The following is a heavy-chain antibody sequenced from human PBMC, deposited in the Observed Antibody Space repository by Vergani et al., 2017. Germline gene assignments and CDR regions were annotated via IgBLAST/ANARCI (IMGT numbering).Heavy chain of an antibody. V-gene: IGHV1-2*02. CDR1: GYTFTGYY. D-gene: IGHD3-22*01. CDR2: INPNSGGT. CDR3: ARGTRGTMIDPKHLAEYFQH. J-gene: IGHJ1*01. Sequence: QVQLVQSGAEVKKPGASVKVSCKASGYTFTGYYMHWVRQAPGQGLEWMGWINPNSGGTNYAQKFQGRVTMTRDTSISTAYMELSRVRSDDTAVYYCARGTRGTMIDPKHLAEYFQHWGQGTLVTVSS.